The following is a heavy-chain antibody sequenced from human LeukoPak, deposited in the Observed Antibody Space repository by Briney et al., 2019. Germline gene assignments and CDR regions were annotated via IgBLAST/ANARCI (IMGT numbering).Heavy chain of an antibody. V-gene: IGHV1-18*01. CDR1: GYTFTGFG. D-gene: IGHD4/OR15-4a*01. CDR3: GREFCDTHRCFFPDF. J-gene: IGHJ4*02. CDR2: NSGSKGNT. Sequence: GASVKVSCKTSGYTFTGFGISWVRQAPGQGLEWLGWNSGSKGNTHYIQRLQGRITMTTDTSTSTAYMELRSLRSDDTALYYCGREFCDTHRCFFPDFWGQGTLVTVSS.